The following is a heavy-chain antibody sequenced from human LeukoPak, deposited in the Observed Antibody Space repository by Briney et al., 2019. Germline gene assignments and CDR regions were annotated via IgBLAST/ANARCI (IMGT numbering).Heavy chain of an antibody. CDR3: ARVGYCSSTSCPFDY. D-gene: IGHD2-2*03. J-gene: IGHJ4*02. CDR1: GFTFSSYG. Sequence: GGSLRLSCAASGFTFSSYGMHWVRQAPGKGLEWVAVIWYDGSNKYYADSVKGRFTISRDNSKNTLYLQMNSLRAEDTAVYYCARVGYCSSTSCPFDYWGQGTPVTVSS. CDR2: IWYDGSNK. V-gene: IGHV3-33*01.